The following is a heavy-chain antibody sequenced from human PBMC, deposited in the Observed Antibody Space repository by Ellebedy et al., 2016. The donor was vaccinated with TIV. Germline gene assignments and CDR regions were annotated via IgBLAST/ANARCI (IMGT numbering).Heavy chain of an antibody. CDR3: ARVGYNGWDFHY. Sequence: GGSLRLSCAASGFTFSSYWITWVRQAPGKGLEWVAIIEQDGSKKYYVDSVKGRFTISRDNAQNSLYLQMNSLRAEDTAVYYCARVGYNGWDFHYWGQGTLVTVSS. CDR2: IEQDGSKK. V-gene: IGHV3-7*01. J-gene: IGHJ4*02. D-gene: IGHD6-19*01. CDR1: GFTFSSYW.